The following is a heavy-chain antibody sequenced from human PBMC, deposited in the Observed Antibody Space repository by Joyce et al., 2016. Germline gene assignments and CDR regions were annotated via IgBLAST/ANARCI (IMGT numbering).Heavy chain of an antibody. CDR3: GSPEDAFDI. D-gene: IGHD1-14*01. CDR2: SIPILEIA. J-gene: IGHJ3*02. CDR1: GGTFSRYT. Sequence: QVQLVQSGAEVKKPGSSVKVSCKASGGTFSRYTVTWVRQAPGQGLEWMGRSIPILEIANYAQKFQGRVTISADKLMSTVYMELSSLRSEDTAVYYCGSPEDAFDIWGQGTMVTVSS. V-gene: IGHV1-69*02.